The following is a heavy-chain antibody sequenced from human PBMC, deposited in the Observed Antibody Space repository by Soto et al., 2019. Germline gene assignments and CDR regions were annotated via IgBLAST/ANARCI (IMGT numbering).Heavy chain of an antibody. J-gene: IGHJ4*02. Sequence: SETLSLTCTVSGGSISSVCYYWSWIRQHPGKGLEWIGYIYYSGSTYYNPSLKSRVTISVDTSKNQFSLKLSSVTAADTAVYYCARNYYDSSGYYLSGFDYWGQGTLVTVSS. V-gene: IGHV4-31*03. CDR3: ARNYYDSSGYYLSGFDY. CDR1: GGSISSVCYY. CDR2: IYYSGST. D-gene: IGHD3-22*01.